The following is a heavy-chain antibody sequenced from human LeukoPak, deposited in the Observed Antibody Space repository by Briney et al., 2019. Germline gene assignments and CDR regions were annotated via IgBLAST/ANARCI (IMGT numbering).Heavy chain of an antibody. D-gene: IGHD2-21*02. V-gene: IGHV1-18*01. CDR2: ISAYNGNT. J-gene: IGHJ3*02. CDR3: ASRVTGDDAFDI. Sequence: ASVKVSCKASGYTFTSYGISWVRQAPGQGLEWMGWISAYNGNTNYAQKLQGRVTMTTDTSTSTAYMELRSLRSDDTAVYYCASRVTGDDAFDIWGQGTMVTVSS. CDR1: GYTFTSYG.